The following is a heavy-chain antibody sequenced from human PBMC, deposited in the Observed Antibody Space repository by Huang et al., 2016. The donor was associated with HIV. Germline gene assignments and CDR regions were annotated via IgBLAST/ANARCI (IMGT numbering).Heavy chain of an antibody. Sequence: QVQLQQWGAGLLKPSETLSLTCAVYGGSFSGYYWSWIRRSPGKGLEGIGDINYCGSTNYNPSLKSRLTISVDTSKNQFSLKLSSVTAADTAVYYCARERMMSWLDDHDAFDIWGQGTMVTVSS. J-gene: IGHJ3*02. CDR2: INYCGST. CDR1: GGSFSGYY. V-gene: IGHV4-34*01. D-gene: IGHD1-1*01. CDR3: ARERMMSWLDDHDAFDI.